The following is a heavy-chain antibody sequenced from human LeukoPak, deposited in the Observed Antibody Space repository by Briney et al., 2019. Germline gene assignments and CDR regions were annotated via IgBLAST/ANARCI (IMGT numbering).Heavy chain of an antibody. D-gene: IGHD5-18*01. CDR3: AKDTMGIQLWLLFDY. CDR2: ISGSGGST. V-gene: IGHV3-23*01. CDR1: GFTFSSYA. Sequence: GGSLRPSCAASGFTFSSYAMSWVRQAPGKGLEWVSAISGSGGSTYYADSVKGRFTISRDNSKNTLYLQMNSLRAEDTAVYYCAKDTMGIQLWLLFDYWGQGTLVTVSS. J-gene: IGHJ4*02.